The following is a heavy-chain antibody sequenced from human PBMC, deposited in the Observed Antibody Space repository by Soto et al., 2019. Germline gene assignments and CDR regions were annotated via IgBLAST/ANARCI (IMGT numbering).Heavy chain of an antibody. CDR3: ARTLPDCSSTSCYTVYYYGMEV. D-gene: IGHD2-2*02. Sequence: GASVKVSCKASGYAFTSYDINWVRQATGEGLEWMGWMNPNSGNTGYAQKFQGRVTMTTNTSISTAYMELSSLRSDDTAVYYCARTLPDCSSTSCYTVYYYGMEVSGQGTTVTVSS. CDR2: MNPNSGNT. CDR1: GYAFTSYD. V-gene: IGHV1-8*01. J-gene: IGHJ6*02.